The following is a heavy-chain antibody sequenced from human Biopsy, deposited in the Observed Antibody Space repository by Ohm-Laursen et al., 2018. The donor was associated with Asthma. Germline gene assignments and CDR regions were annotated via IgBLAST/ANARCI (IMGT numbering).Heavy chain of an antibody. V-gene: IGHV1-69*13. D-gene: IGHD3-16*01. CDR2: IIPMYGVP. CDR1: GYTFIGYH. Sequence: SVKVSCKTSGYTFIGYHIHWGRQAPGQGLEWMGGIIPMYGVPKVAQKFQGRVTITADESTSTAYMEMSSLRSEDTAVYYCARVDAIMISGDFYFYSGFDLWGQGTTVRVSS. CDR3: ARVDAIMISGDFYFYSGFDL. J-gene: IGHJ6*02.